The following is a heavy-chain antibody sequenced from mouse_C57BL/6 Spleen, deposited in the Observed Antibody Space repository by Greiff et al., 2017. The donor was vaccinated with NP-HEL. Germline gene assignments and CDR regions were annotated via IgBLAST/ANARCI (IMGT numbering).Heavy chain of an antibody. D-gene: IGHD1-1*01. V-gene: IGHV1-64*01. J-gene: IGHJ1*03. CDR3: ARPVITTVVATGYFDV. Sequence: VQLQQPGAELVKPGASVKLSCKASGYTFTSYWMHWVKQRPGQGLEWIGMIHPNSGSTNYNEKFKSKATLTVDKSSSTAYMQLSSLTSEDSAVYYCARPVITTVVATGYFDVWGTGTTVTVSS. CDR1: GYTFTSYW. CDR2: IHPNSGST.